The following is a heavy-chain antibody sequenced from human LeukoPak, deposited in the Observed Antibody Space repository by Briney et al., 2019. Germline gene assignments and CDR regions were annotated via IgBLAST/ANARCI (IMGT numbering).Heavy chain of an antibody. CDR1: GVSISSYY. CDR2: IYTSGST. J-gene: IGHJ1*01. CDR3: ARGGVVTQPGYFQH. Sequence: SETLSLTCTVSGVSISSYYWNWIRKPAGKGLEWIGRIYTSGSTNFNPSLKSRVTMSVDTSKNQFSLKLSSVTAADTAVYYCARGGVVTQPGYFQHWGQGTLVTVSS. D-gene: IGHD3-3*01. V-gene: IGHV4-4*07.